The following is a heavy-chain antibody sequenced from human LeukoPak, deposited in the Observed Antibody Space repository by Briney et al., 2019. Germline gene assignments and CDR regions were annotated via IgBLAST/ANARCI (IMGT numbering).Heavy chain of an antibody. V-gene: IGHV3-64D*06. CDR2: ISNNGGDT. CDR3: MNPKHYGSGR. J-gene: IGHJ4*02. CDR1: GFTFSSYV. D-gene: IGHD3-10*01. Sequence: PGGSLRLSCSVSGFTFSSYVMHWVRQAPGKGLESVSGISNNGGDTYYADSVKGRFTISRDNSENTLYLQMSSLRPEDTAVYYCMNPKHYGSGRWGQGTLVAVSS.